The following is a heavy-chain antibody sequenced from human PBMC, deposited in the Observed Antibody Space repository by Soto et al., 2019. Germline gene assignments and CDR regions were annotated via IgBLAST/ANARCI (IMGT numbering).Heavy chain of an antibody. Sequence: GASVKGSCKASGGTLSSYAISWVRQAPGQGLEWMGGIIPIFGTANYAQKFQGRVTITADESTSTAYMELSSLRSEDTAVYYCARGVVVVPAAYTYYYGMDVWGQGTTVTVSS. J-gene: IGHJ6*02. CDR1: GGTLSSYA. D-gene: IGHD2-2*01. CDR2: IIPIFGTA. CDR3: ARGVVVVPAAYTYYYGMDV. V-gene: IGHV1-69*01.